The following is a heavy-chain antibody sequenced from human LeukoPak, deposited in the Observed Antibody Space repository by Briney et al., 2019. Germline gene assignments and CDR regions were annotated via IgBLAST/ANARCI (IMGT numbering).Heavy chain of an antibody. Sequence: PSETLSLTCTVSGGSISSSSYYWGWIRQPPGKGLEWIGSIYYSGSTYYNPSLKSRVTISVDTSKNQFSLKLSSVTAADTAVYYCASPPGAGNSGVEYFDYWGQGALVTVSS. CDR2: IYYSGST. D-gene: IGHD4-23*01. V-gene: IGHV4-39*01. CDR3: ASPPGAGNSGVEYFDY. J-gene: IGHJ4*02. CDR1: GGSISSSSYY.